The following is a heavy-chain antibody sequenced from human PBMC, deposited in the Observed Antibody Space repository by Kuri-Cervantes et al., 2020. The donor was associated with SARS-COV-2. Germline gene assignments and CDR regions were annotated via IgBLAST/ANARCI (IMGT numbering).Heavy chain of an antibody. CDR2: IYYSGST. CDR3: ARHEVVVVPAAFDY. J-gene: IGHJ4*02. CDR1: GGSFSDYS. V-gene: IGHV4-34*01. D-gene: IGHD2-2*01. Sequence: GSLRLSCAVYGGSFSDYSWNWIRQPPGKGLEWIGSIYYSGSTYYNPSLKSRVTISIDTSKNQFSLKLSSVTAADTAVYYCARHEVVVVPAAFDYWGQGTLVTVSS.